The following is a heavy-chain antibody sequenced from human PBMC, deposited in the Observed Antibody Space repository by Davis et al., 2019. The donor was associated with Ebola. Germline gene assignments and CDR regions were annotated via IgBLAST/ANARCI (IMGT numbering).Heavy chain of an antibody. V-gene: IGHV3-48*03. D-gene: IGHD3-3*01. CDR1: GFTFSSYE. CDR3: ARDQRPYYDFWSGYSHMDV. J-gene: IGHJ6*02. CDR2: ISSSGSTI. Sequence: GESLKISCAASGFTFSSYEMNWVRQAPGKGLEWVSYISSSGSTIYYADSVKGRFTISRDNSKNTLYLQMNSLRAEDTAVYYCARDQRPYYDFWSGYSHMDVWGQGTTVTVSS.